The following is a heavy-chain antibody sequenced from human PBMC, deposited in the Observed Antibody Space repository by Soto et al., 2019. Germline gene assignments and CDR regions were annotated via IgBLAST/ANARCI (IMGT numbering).Heavy chain of an antibody. Sequence: GGSLRLSCAASGFTFSSYSMNWVRQAPGKGLEWVSSISSSSSYIYYADSVKGRFTISRDNAKNSLYLQMNSLRAEDTAVYYCARDRSTMVRGVINSRYFDYWGQGTLVTVSS. CDR2: ISSSSSYI. J-gene: IGHJ4*02. D-gene: IGHD3-10*01. V-gene: IGHV3-21*01. CDR3: ARDRSTMVRGVINSRYFDY. CDR1: GFTFSSYS.